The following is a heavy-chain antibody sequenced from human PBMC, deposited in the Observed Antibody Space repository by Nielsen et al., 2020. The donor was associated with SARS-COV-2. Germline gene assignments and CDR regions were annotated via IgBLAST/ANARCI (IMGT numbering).Heavy chain of an antibody. D-gene: IGHD3-9*01. CDR2: IKQDGSEK. V-gene: IGHV3-7*01. Sequence: WIRQPPGKGLEWVANIKQDGSEKYYVDSVKGRFTLSRDNAKNSLYLQMNSLRAEDTAVYYCARDREYYDILTGYYKALYYGMDVWGQGTTVTVSS. CDR3: ARDREYYDILTGYYKALYYGMDV. J-gene: IGHJ6*02.